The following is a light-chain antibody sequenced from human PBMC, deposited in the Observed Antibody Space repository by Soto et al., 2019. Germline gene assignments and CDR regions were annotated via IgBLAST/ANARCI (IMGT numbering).Light chain of an antibody. J-gene: IGKJ5*01. CDR3: QQLNSYPPT. Sequence: DLQLTQSPSFLSASVGDRVTITCRASQGIGSYLAWYQQKPGKAPKLLIYAASTLQSGVPSRFSGSGSGTEFTLTISSLQPEDFATYYCQQLNSYPPTFGQGTRLEIK. V-gene: IGKV1-9*01. CDR1: QGIGSY. CDR2: AAS.